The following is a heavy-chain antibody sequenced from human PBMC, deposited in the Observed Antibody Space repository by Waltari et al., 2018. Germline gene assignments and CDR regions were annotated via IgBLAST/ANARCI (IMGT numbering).Heavy chain of an antibody. J-gene: IGHJ4*02. CDR1: GFTFSSYG. V-gene: IGHV3-33*01. Sequence: GGGVVQPGRSLRLSCAASGFTFSSYGMHWVRQAPGKGLEWVAVIWYDGSNKYYADSVKGRFTISRDNSKNTLYLQMNSLRAEDTAVYYSARPPYSYGYFDYWGQGTLVTVSS. CDR3: ARPPYSYGYFDY. D-gene: IGHD5-18*01. CDR2: IWYDGSNK.